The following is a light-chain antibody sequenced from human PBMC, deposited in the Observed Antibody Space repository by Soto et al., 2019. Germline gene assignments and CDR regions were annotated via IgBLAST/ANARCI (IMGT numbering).Light chain of an antibody. Sequence: QSVLTQPASVSGSPGQSITISCTGSSSDIGGYNYVSWYQKNPGKAPKLIIYEVSNRPSGVSNRFSGSKSGNTASLTISGLQAEDEADYYCSSYTRRSTMLFGGGTKLTVL. CDR2: EVS. CDR3: SSYTRRSTML. CDR1: SSDIGGYNY. V-gene: IGLV2-14*01. J-gene: IGLJ2*01.